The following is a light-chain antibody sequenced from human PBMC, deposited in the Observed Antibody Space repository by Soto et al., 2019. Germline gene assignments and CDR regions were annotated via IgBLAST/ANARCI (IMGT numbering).Light chain of an antibody. CDR1: SSNIGNND. V-gene: IGLV1-47*02. CDR2: TNN. J-gene: IGLJ1*01. CDR3: AAWDDSLSGSYV. Sequence: QYVLTQPPSASGTPGQRVTISCSGSSSNIGNNDVYWYQQLPETAPKLLIYTNNKRPSGVPDRFSGSKSGTSASLAISGLRSEDEADYYCAAWDDSLSGSYVFGTGTKVTVL.